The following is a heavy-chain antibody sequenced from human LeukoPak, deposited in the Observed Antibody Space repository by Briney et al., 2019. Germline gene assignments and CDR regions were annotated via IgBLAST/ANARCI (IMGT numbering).Heavy chain of an antibody. D-gene: IGHD1-1*01. CDR3: AKDATHEIGSFDY. V-gene: IGHV3-9*01. J-gene: IGHJ4*02. CDR1: GFTFDDYA. Sequence: GGSLRLSCAASGFTFDDYAMHWVRQAPGKGLEWVSGISWNSGSIGYADSVKGRFTISRDNAKNSLYLQMNSLRAEDTALYYCAKDATHEIGSFDYWGQGTLVTVSS. CDR2: ISWNSGSI.